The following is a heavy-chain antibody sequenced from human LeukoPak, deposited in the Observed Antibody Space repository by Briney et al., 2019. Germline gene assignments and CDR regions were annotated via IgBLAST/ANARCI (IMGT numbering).Heavy chain of an antibody. CDR3: AKGTDTAMAESYYYYYMDV. CDR2: IRYDGSNK. CDR1: GFTFSSYG. D-gene: IGHD5-18*01. V-gene: IGHV3-30*02. Sequence: GGSLRLSCAASGFTFSSYGMHWVRQAPGKGLEWVAFIRYDGSNKYYADSVKGRFTISRDNSKNTLYLQMNSLRAEDTAVYYCAKGTDTAMAESYYYYYMDVWGKGTTVTISS. J-gene: IGHJ6*03.